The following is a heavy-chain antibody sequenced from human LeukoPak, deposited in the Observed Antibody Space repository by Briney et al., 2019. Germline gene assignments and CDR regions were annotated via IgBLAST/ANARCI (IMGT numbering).Heavy chain of an antibody. CDR1: GFTFSSYS. D-gene: IGHD6-6*01. V-gene: IGHV3-48*01. CDR3: ARDGSIAARQPDV. Sequence: QTGGSLRLSCAASGFTFSSYSMNWVRQAPGKGLEWVSYISSSSSTIYYADSVKGRFTISRDNAKNSLYLQMNSLRAEDTAVYYCARDGSIAARQPDVWGQGTTVTVSS. J-gene: IGHJ6*02. CDR2: ISSSSSTI.